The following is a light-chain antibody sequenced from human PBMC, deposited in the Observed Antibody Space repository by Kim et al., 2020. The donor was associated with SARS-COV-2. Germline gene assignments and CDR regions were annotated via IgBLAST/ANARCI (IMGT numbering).Light chain of an antibody. J-gene: IGKJ4*01. V-gene: IGKV1-9*01. Sequence: ASVGDRVTITCRASQGISSYLAWYQQRPGKAHKLLIYAASTLQSGVPSRFSGSGSGTGFTLTISSLQPEEFATYYCQQLNSYPLTFGGGTKVDIK. CDR1: QGISSY. CDR2: AAS. CDR3: QQLNSYPLT.